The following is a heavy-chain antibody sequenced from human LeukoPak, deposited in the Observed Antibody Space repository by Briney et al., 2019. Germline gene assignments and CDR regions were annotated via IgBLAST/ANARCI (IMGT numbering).Heavy chain of an antibody. CDR1: GFTFSSYG. V-gene: IGHV3-33*01. CDR3: ARDKTAAGAFDY. CDR2: IWYDGSNK. Sequence: PGGSLRLSCAASGFTFSSYGMHWVRQAPGKGLEWVAVIWYDGSNKYYADSVKGRFTISRDNSKNTLYLQMNSLRAEDTAVYYCARDKTAAGAFDYWGQGTLVTVSS. J-gene: IGHJ4*02. D-gene: IGHD6-13*01.